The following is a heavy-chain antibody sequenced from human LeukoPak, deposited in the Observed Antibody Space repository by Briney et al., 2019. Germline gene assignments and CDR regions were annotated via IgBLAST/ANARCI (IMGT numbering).Heavy chain of an antibody. Sequence: GESLKISCQGSGYSFTSYWIAWVRQMPGKGLEFMGIVYPDDSDTRYSPSFRGQVTISADKSISTAYLQWSSLKASDTAMYYCARQFHTSGWYSIWGQGTLVTVSS. CDR3: ARQFHTSGWYSI. D-gene: IGHD6-19*01. J-gene: IGHJ4*02. V-gene: IGHV5-51*01. CDR2: VYPDDSDT. CDR1: GYSFTSYW.